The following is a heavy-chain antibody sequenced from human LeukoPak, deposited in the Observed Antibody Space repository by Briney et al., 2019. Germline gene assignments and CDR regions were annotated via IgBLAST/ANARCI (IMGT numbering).Heavy chain of an antibody. D-gene: IGHD5-12*01. CDR1: GFTFSSYA. Sequence: GGSLRLSCAASGFTFSSYAMHWVRQAPGKGLEWVAVISYDGSNKYYADSVKGRFTISRDNSKNTLYLQMNSLRAEDTAVYYWARDFYGAYALGGGFDYWAQGTLVTVSS. CDR2: ISYDGSNK. V-gene: IGHV3-30-3*01. J-gene: IGHJ4*02. CDR3: ARDFYGAYALGGGFDY.